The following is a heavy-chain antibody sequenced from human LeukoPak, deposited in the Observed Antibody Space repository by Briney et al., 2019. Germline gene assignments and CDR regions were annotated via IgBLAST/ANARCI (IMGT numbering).Heavy chain of an antibody. CDR1: GFTFSRCG. Sequence: GSSLRLSCAASGFTFSRCGMHWVRQAPGKGLEGVAVISYDGSNKYYADSVKGRFTISRDNSKNTLYLQMNSLRAEDTAVYYCPKDAMVRGVTHAFDIWGQGTMVTVSS. CDR2: ISYDGSNK. J-gene: IGHJ3*02. CDR3: PKDAMVRGVTHAFDI. V-gene: IGHV3-30*18. D-gene: IGHD3-10*01.